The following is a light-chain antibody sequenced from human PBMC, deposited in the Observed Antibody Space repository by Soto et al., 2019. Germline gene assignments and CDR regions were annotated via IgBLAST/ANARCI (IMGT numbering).Light chain of an antibody. J-gene: IGLJ1*01. CDR1: SSDVGSFNY. CDR2: EVT. Sequence: QSVLTQPASVSGSPGQSITISCTATSSDVGSFNYVSWYQHHRGKAPKLMIYEVTSRPSGVSNRFSGSKSGNTASLTISGLQAEDEADYYCVSYATSTTLYVFGSGTKVTVL. V-gene: IGLV2-14*01. CDR3: VSYATSTTLYV.